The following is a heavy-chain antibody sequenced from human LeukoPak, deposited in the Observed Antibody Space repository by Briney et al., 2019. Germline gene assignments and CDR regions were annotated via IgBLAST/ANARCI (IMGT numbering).Heavy chain of an antibody. V-gene: IGHV3-7*01. J-gene: IGHJ4*02. D-gene: IGHD1-26*01. Sequence: GGSLRLSCAVSGFTVSSNYMSWVRQAPGKGLEWVAKIKEDGSERYYVDSVKGRFTISRDNAKNSLYLQMNSLRAEDTAVYYCLRGGSYWTDWGQGTLVTVSS. CDR3: LRGGSYWTD. CDR2: IKEDGSER. CDR1: GFTVSSNY.